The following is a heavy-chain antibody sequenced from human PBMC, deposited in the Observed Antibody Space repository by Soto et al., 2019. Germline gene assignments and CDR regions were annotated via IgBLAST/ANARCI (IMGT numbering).Heavy chain of an antibody. Sequence: QPGGSLRLSCAASAFTFSSYGMHWVRQAPGKGLEWVAVISYDGSNKFYADSVKGRFTISRDNSKNTLYLQMNSLRAEDTAVYYCAKDKLVQNYYYYYGMDVWGQGTTVTV. CDR2: ISYDGSNK. J-gene: IGHJ6*02. D-gene: IGHD6-6*01. CDR3: AKDKLVQNYYYYYGMDV. CDR1: AFTFSSYG. V-gene: IGHV3-30*18.